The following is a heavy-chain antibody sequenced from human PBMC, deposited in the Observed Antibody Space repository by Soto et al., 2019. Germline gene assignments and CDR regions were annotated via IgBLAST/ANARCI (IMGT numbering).Heavy chain of an antibody. CDR2: ISGSGGTT. Sequence: GSLRLSCVASVFSFIIYAMSWVRQAPGKGLEWVSTISGSGGTTYYADSVKGRFTIFRDNSQNTLFLQMNGLRADDTAVYHCAKGRYANAWYYSDYWGQGTLVTVSS. D-gene: IGHD3-9*01. V-gene: IGHV3-23*01. CDR1: VFSFIIYA. J-gene: IGHJ4*01. CDR3: AKGRYANAWYYSDY.